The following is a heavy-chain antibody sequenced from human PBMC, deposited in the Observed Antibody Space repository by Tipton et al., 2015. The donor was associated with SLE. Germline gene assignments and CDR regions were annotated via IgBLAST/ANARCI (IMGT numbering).Heavy chain of an antibody. J-gene: IGHJ2*01. D-gene: IGHD4-11*01. CDR2: IYTGGNT. CDR3: AREFLNPVTTVHYYFDL. Sequence: TLSLTCTVSGGSISRYYWGWIRPPAGKGLEWIGRIYTGGNTKYNPPLESRVTLSVDASKDQFSLRLTSVTAADTAVYYCAREFLNPVTTVHYYFDLWGRDTLVTVSS. CDR1: GGSISRYY. V-gene: IGHV4-4*07.